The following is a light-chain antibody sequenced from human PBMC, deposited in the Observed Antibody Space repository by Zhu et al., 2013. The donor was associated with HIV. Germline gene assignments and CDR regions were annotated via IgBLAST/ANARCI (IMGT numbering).Light chain of an antibody. CDR3: QQYNTYSGT. CDR2: EAS. J-gene: IGKJ1*01. CDR1: RSISSW. V-gene: IGKV1-5*03. Sequence: DIQMTQSPSTLSASVGDRVTITCRASRSISSWLAWYQQKPGKAPKLLIYEASTLESGVPSRFSGSGSGTDFTLTASNLQPDDFATYYCQQYNTYSGTFGQGTKVEIK.